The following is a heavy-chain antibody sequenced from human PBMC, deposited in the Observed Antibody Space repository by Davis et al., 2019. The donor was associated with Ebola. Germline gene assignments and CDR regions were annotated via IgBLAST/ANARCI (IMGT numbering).Heavy chain of an antibody. D-gene: IGHD6-13*01. J-gene: IGHJ6*02. CDR3: ARAFDSSSWVRAPYYYYGMDV. CDR2: IIPIFGTA. V-gene: IGHV1-69*05. Sequence: SVKVSCKASGGTFSSYAISWVRQAPGQGLEWMGGIIPIFGTANYAQKFQGRVTITTDESTSTAYMELSSLRSEDTAVYYCARAFDSSSWVRAPYYYYGMDVWGQGTTVTVSS. CDR1: GGTFSSYA.